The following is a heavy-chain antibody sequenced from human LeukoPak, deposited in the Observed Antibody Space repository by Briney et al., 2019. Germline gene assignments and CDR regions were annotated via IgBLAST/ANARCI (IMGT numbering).Heavy chain of an antibody. CDR2: IIPSFGTV. J-gene: IGHJ4*02. Sequence: SVKVSCKASGTTFRSYAINWVRQAPGQGLEWMGAIIPSFGTVKYAQKFQGRVTMTADESTSTAYMDLNYLRSDDTAAYFCARATSANEYSYGFHFDYWGQGTLVTVSS. D-gene: IGHD5-18*01. CDR1: GTTFRSYA. V-gene: IGHV1-69*01. CDR3: ARATSANEYSYGFHFDY.